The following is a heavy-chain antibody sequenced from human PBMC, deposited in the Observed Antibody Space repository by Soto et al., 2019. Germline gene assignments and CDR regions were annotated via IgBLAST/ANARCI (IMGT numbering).Heavy chain of an antibody. J-gene: IGHJ3*02. CDR3: ARDGDYVWGSYRWSDAFDI. CDR1: GFTFSSYS. CDR2: ISSSSCYI. V-gene: IGHV3-21*01. Sequence: EVQLVESGGGLVKPGGSLRLSCAASGFTFSSYSMNWVRQAPGKGLEWVSSISSSSCYIYYADSVKGRFTISRDNARNSLYLHMNSLRAEDTAVYYCARDGDYVWGSYRWSDAFDIWGQGTMVTVSS. D-gene: IGHD3-16*02.